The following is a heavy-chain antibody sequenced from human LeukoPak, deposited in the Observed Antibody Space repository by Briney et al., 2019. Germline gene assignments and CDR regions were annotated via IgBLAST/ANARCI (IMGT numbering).Heavy chain of an antibody. Sequence: GTSLRLSCEASGFTFSTYGMNWVRQAPGKGLEWVAGIWYDGNKKYYADSVKGRFSISRDNSKNTLYLQMNSLRAEDTAVYYCAKDSPRTGYKSGLPFDYWGAGTLVTVSS. D-gene: IGHD6-19*01. CDR3: AKDSPRTGYKSGLPFDY. J-gene: IGHJ4*02. CDR2: IWYDGNKK. V-gene: IGHV3-33*06. CDR1: GFTFSTYG.